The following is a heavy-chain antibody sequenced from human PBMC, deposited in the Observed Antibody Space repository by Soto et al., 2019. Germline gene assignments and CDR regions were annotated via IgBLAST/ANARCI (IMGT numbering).Heavy chain of an antibody. J-gene: IGHJ4*02. D-gene: IGHD6-19*01. V-gene: IGHV1-69*02. CDR1: GGTFSSYT. CDR2: IIPILGIA. Sequence: QVQLVQSGAEVKKPGSSVKVSCKASGGTFSSYTISWVRQAPGQGLECMGRIIPILGIANYAQKFQGRVKTTPDKSTSTAYMELSSLSSEDTAVYYCAIGGYSSGWWTGLDSWGQGTLVTVSS. CDR3: AIGGYSSGWWTGLDS.